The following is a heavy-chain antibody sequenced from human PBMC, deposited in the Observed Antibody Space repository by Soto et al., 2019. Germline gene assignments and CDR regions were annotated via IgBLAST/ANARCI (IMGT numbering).Heavy chain of an antibody. CDR3: ARVVPGAEAWFGP. V-gene: IGHV1-18*01. D-gene: IGHD2-2*01. Sequence: ASVKVSCKTSGYTFSNYGITWVRQAPGQPLEWLGWISLYSDGTNYAQKFQGRVSMTTDTSTTTAYMELRSLRSDDTAVNYCARVVPGAEAWFGPWGQGTLVTVSS. CDR2: ISLYSDGT. J-gene: IGHJ5*02. CDR1: GYTFSNYG.